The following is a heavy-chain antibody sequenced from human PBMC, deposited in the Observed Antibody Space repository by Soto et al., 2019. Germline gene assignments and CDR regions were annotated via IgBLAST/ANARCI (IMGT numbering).Heavy chain of an antibody. D-gene: IGHD6-19*01. CDR1: GFTFTSYG. Sequence: EVQLLESGGGLVQPGGSLRLSCAASGFTFTSYGMSWVRQAPGKGLEWVSAISGSGGSTYYADSVKGRFTISRDNSKXXXXXXXXXXXXXXXXXXXXXRVNGYSSGWFDYWGQGTLVTVSS. CDR2: ISGSGGST. CDR3: XRVNGYSSGWFDY. J-gene: IGHJ4*02. V-gene: IGHV3-23*01.